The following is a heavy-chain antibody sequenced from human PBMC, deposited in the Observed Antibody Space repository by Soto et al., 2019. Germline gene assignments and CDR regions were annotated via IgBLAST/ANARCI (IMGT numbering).Heavy chain of an antibody. CDR2: IIPILGIA. J-gene: IGHJ4*02. V-gene: IGHV1-69*08. Sequence: QVQLVQAGAEVKKPGSSVKVSCKASGGTFSSYTISWVRQAPGQVLEWMGRIIPILGIANYAQKFQGRVTITADKSTSTAYMELSSLRSEDTAVYYCAREGYCSGGSCYTTPYFDYWGQGTLVTVSS. CDR1: GGTFSSYT. CDR3: AREGYCSGGSCYTTPYFDY. D-gene: IGHD2-15*01.